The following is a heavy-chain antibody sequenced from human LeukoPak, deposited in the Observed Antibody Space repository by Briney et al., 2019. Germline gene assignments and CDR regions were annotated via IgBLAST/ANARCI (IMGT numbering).Heavy chain of an antibody. CDR3: ARETNDYAFDI. J-gene: IGHJ3*02. CDR2: ISSSSSYI. Sequence: GGSLRLSCAASGFTFSSSSMNWVRQAPGKGLEWVSYISSSSSYIYYADSVKGRFTISRDNAKNSLYLQMNSLRAKDTAVDYCARETNDYAFDIWGQGTMVTVSS. D-gene: IGHD1-1*01. CDR1: GFTFSSSS. V-gene: IGHV3-21*04.